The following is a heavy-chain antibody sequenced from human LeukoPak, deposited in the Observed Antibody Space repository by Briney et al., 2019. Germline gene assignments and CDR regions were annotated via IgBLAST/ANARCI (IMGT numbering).Heavy chain of an antibody. CDR2: INHSGST. CDR3: ASSYPDDILTGHY. J-gene: IGHJ4*02. V-gene: IGHV4-34*01. CDR1: GGSFSGYY. Sequence: PSETLSLTCAVYGGSFSGYYWSWIRQPPGKGLEWIGEINHSGSTDYNPSLKSLVTISVDTSKNQFSLKLSSVTAADTAVYYCASSYPDDILTGHYWGQGTLVTVSS. D-gene: IGHD3-9*01.